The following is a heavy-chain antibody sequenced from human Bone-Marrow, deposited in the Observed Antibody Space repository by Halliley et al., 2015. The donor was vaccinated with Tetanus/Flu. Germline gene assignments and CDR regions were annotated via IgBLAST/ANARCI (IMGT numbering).Heavy chain of an antibody. V-gene: IGHV4-59*01. Sequence: TLSLTCIVSGDSISDYYWSWIRQPPGKGLEWLGLISYTGSTNYNPSLQSRVIISVDTSKNQFSLRLSSVTAADTALYYCVIGAGWQPDYWGPGTLVTVSS. J-gene: IGHJ4*02. CDR1: GDSISDYY. CDR2: ISYTGST. CDR3: VIGAGWQPDY.